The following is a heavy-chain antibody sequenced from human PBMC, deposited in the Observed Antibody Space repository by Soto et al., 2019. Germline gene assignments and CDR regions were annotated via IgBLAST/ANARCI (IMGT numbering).Heavy chain of an antibody. CDR2: IYYSGST. V-gene: IGHV4-59*08. CDR3: ARRAKGSYYMDV. CDR1: GGSISSYY. Sequence: SETLSLTCTVSGGSISSYYWSWIRQPPGKGLEWIGYIYYSGSTNYNPSLKSRVTISVDTSKNQFSLKLSSVTAADTAVYYCARRAKGSYYMDVWGKGTTVTVSS. J-gene: IGHJ6*03.